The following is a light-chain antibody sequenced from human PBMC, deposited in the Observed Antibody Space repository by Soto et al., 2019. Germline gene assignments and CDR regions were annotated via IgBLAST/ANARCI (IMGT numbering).Light chain of an antibody. V-gene: IGKV1-5*03. CDR2: KAS. Sequence: IQMPQSPSTLSGSGGDRVTIACRASPTISSWLAWYQQKPGKAPKLLIYKASTLKSGVPSRFSGSGSGTEFALTISSLQPDDFATYYCQQYNTYSWTFGPGTKV. CDR1: PTISSW. J-gene: IGKJ1*01. CDR3: QQYNTYSWT.